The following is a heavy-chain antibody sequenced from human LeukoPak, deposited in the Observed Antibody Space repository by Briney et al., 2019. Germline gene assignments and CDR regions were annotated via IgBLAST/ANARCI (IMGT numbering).Heavy chain of an antibody. J-gene: IGHJ4*02. D-gene: IGHD3-22*01. CDR1: GGSISSSSYY. CDR3: ARFYYYDSSGYYPRYFDH. CDR2: IYYSGST. V-gene: IGHV4-39*07. Sequence: NSSETLSLTCTVSGGSISSSSYYWGWIRQPPGKGLEWIGSIYYSGSTYYNPSLKSRVTISVDTSKNQFSLKLSSVTAADTAVYYCARFYYYDSSGYYPRYFDHWGPGTLVTVSS.